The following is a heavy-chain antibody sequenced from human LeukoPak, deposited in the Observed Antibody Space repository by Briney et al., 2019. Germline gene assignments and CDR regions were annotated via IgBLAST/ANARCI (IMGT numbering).Heavy chain of an antibody. CDR2: ISAYNGNT. CDR3: AREVAYYFDY. CDR1: GGTFSSYA. V-gene: IGHV1-18*01. J-gene: IGHJ4*02. Sequence: LGASVKVSCKASGGTFSSYAISWVRQAPGQGLEWMGWISAYNGNTNYAQKLQGRVTMTTDTSTSTAYMELRSLRSDDTAVYYCAREVAYYFDYWGQGTLVTVSS. D-gene: IGHD2-15*01.